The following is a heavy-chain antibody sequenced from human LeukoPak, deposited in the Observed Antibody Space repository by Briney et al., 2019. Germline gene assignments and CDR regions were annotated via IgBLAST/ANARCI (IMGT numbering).Heavy chain of an antibody. CDR1: GFPFSSYW. V-gene: IGHV3-23*01. D-gene: IGHD6-19*01. CDR3: AKSTSGWYNFDY. J-gene: IGHJ4*02. CDR2: ISGSGGST. Sequence: GGSLRLSCVASGFPFSSYWMTWVRQAPGKGLEWVSGISGSGGSTYYADSVKGRITISRDNSKNTLYLQMNSLRAEDTAVYYCAKSTSGWYNFDYWGQGTLVTVSS.